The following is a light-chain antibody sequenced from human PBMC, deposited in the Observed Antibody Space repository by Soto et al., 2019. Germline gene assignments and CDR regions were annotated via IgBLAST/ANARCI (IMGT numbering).Light chain of an antibody. CDR2: DAS. CDR1: QSLNSH. J-gene: IGKJ4*01. V-gene: IGKV3-11*01. CDR3: QQRNNWPLT. Sequence: EIVLTQSPATLSLSPGAGATLSCRASQSLNSHLAWYQQKASQAPRLLIYDASNRATGVPARFSGSGSGTDFTLTISSLEPEDFAVYYCQQRNNWPLTFGGGTKLDIK.